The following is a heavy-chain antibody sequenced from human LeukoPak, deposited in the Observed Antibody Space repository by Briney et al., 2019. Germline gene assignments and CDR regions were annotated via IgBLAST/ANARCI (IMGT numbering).Heavy chain of an antibody. D-gene: IGHD2-2*02. CDR3: AIPRELVVPAAISV. V-gene: IGHV1-2*02. Sequence: ASVKVSCKASGYIFTGYYMHWVRQAPGQGLEWMGWINPNSGGTNYAQKFQGRVTMTRDTSISTAYMELSRLRSDDTAVYYCAIPRELVVPAAISVWGQGTLVTVSS. CDR2: INPNSGGT. CDR1: GYIFTGYY. J-gene: IGHJ4*02.